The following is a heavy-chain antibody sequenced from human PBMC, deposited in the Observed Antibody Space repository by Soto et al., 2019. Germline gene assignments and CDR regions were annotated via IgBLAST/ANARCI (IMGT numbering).Heavy chain of an antibody. CDR2: IYYSGST. D-gene: IGHD1-26*01. CDR3: ARGVLGSKWDYYYYGMDV. CDR1: GCSLSSYY. V-gene: IGHV4-59*01. J-gene: IGHJ6*02. Sequence: ASGTLSLTCTVSGCSLSSYYWSWIRQPPGEGLEWIGYIYYSGSTNYNPSLKSRVTISVDTSKNQFSLKLSSVTAADTAVYYCARGVLGSKWDYYYYGMDVWGQGTTVTVSS.